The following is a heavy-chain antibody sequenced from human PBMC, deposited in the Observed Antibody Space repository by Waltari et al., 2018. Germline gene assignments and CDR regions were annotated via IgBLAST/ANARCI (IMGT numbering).Heavy chain of an antibody. V-gene: IGHV3-23*01. CDR3: AKDLLPTGVFDY. CDR2: ASDSGGSS. CDR1: GFSFSNYA. Sequence: EVQLLESGGGLVQPGGSLRLSCAASGFSFSNYAMSWVRQVPGKGLEWVSAASDSGGSSYYADSVKGRFTISRDKSKNMLYLQMKYLSAEDTGLYYCAKDLLPTGVFDYWGQGALVTVSS. D-gene: IGHD3-10*01. J-gene: IGHJ4*02.